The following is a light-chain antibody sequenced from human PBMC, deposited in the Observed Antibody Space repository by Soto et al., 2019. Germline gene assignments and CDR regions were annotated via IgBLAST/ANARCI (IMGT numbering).Light chain of an antibody. V-gene: IGLV2-14*01. CDR1: SSDVGGYNY. CDR3: SSYTSSSTLLV. Sequence: QSALTQPASVSGSPGQSITISCTGTSSDVGGYNYVSWYQQHPCKAPKLMIYDVSNRPSGVSNRFSGSKSGNTASLTISGLQAEDEADYFCSSYTSSSTLLVFGTGTKLTVL. CDR2: DVS. J-gene: IGLJ1*01.